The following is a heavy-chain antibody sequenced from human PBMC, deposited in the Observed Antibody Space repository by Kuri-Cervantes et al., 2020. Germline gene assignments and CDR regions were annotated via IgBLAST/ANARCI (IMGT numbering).Heavy chain of an antibody. J-gene: IGHJ4*02. CDR1: GFSFSDDY. Sequence: GESLKISCAASGFSFSDDYMSWVRQAPGKGLEWVSAISGSGGSTYYADSVKGRFTISRDNSKNTLYLQMNSLRAEDTAVYYCAKEFDPYCSGGSCYQGWFDYWGQGTLVTVSS. D-gene: IGHD2-15*01. V-gene: IGHV3-23*01. CDR3: AKEFDPYCSGGSCYQGWFDY. CDR2: ISGSGGST.